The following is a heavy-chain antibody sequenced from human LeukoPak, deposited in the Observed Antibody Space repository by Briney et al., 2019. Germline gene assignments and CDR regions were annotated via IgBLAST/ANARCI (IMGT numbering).Heavy chain of an antibody. Sequence: SETLSLTCAVSGYSISSGYYWACMRQPPGKGLEWIGSVYHTGSTHYNTSLKSRVTVSVDTSKNQFSLKLTYVTAADTAVYYCAREGNSLNWFDPWGQGTLVTVSS. CDR3: AREGNSLNWFDP. V-gene: IGHV4-38-2*02. CDR2: VYHTGST. J-gene: IGHJ5*02. D-gene: IGHD2/OR15-2a*01. CDR1: GYSISSGYY.